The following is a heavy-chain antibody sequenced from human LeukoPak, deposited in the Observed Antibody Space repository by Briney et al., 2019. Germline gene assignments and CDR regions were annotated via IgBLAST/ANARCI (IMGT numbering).Heavy chain of an antibody. V-gene: IGHV4-34*01. J-gene: IGHJ4*02. CDR1: GGSFSGYY. CDR3: ARGTGGLDY. CDR2: INHSGST. Sequence: PSETLSLTCAVYGGSFSGYYWSWIRQPPGKGLEWIGEINHSGSTNYNPSLKSRVTISVDTSKNQFSLKLSSVTAADTAVYYCARGTGGLDYWGQGTLVTVSS. D-gene: IGHD3-16*01.